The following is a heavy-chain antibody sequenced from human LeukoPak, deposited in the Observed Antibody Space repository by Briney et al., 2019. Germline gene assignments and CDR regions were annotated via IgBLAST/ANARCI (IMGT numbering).Heavy chain of an antibody. Sequence: SQTLSLTCAISGGSVSSNSAAWNWIRHSPSRGLAWLRRTYYRSNWYYDYAVSVSSRITVIPDTCKNQFSLQLNSVTPDDTAVYYCSRGTHWFDSWGQGTLVTVSS. CDR3: SRGTHWFDS. D-gene: IGHD1-7*01. CDR2: TYYRSNWYY. CDR1: GGSVSSNSAA. V-gene: IGHV6-1*01. J-gene: IGHJ5*01.